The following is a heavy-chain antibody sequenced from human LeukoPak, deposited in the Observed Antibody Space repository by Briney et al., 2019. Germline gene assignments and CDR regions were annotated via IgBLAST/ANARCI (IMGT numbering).Heavy chain of an antibody. J-gene: IGHJ4*02. Sequence: TGGSLRLSCAASGFSFDVFAMNWVRQTPGNGLEWVSYISRTSSVILYSESVEGRFTVSRDNAKNSLYLEMNSLRVDDSALYYCARDGINWADYWGQGTLVTVSS. CDR1: GFSFDVFA. CDR3: ARDGINWADY. D-gene: IGHD3-16*01. CDR2: ISRTSSVI. V-gene: IGHV3-48*01.